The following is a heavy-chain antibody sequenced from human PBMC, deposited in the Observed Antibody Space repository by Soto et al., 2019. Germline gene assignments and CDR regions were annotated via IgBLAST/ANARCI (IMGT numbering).Heavy chain of an antibody. CDR2: IYWNDDT. D-gene: IGHD6-13*01. CDR3: AHTLPYSSSWGRWAFDI. J-gene: IGHJ3*02. CDR1: GFSLSTSGVG. V-gene: IGHV2-5*01. Sequence: QITLKESGPTLVKPPQTLTLTCTFSGFSLSTSGVGVGWIRQPPGKALEWLVIIYWNDDTRSSPSLKSRLTITKDTSKKQVVLTMTNMDPVDTATYYCAHTLPYSSSWGRWAFDIWGQGTMVTVSS.